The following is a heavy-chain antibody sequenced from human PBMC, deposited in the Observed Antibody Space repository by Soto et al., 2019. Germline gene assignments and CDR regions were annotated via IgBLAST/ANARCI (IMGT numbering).Heavy chain of an antibody. CDR3: ARGRRRRTGPVGHWFEP. CDR2: INHSGST. J-gene: IGHJ5*02. Sequence: SQTLSLTCAVYGGSFSGYYWSWIRQPPGTGLEWLGEINHSGSTNYNPYLKSRVTISVDTSKNQFSLKLSSVSAADTAVYYCARGRRRRTGPVGHWFEPWGQGTLVAACS. V-gene: IGHV4-34*01. CDR1: GGSFSGYY.